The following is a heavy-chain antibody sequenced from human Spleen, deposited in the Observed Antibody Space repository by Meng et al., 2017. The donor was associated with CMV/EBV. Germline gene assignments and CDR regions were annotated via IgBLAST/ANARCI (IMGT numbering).Heavy chain of an antibody. CDR3: ARGGNVVVLAAFKDFDY. Sequence: ASVKVSCKASGYTFTSYDINWVRQATGQGLEWMGWMNPNSGNTVSAQKFQGRVTMTRNTSISTAYMELSSLRSEDTAVYYCARGGNVVVLAAFKDFDYWGQGALVTVSS. D-gene: IGHD2-15*01. V-gene: IGHV1-8*01. J-gene: IGHJ4*02. CDR2: MNPNSGNT. CDR1: GYTFTSYD.